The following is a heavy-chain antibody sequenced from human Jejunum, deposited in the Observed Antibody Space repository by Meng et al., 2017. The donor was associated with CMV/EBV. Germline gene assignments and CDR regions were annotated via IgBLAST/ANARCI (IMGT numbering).Heavy chain of an antibody. CDR2: IYSGGKT. D-gene: IGHD4-11*01. Sequence: ASEFTVSNNYMTWVRQAPGKGLEWVSIIYSGGKTSYADSVKGRFTISRDNSKNTVSLQMNSLRPEDTAVYYCARATTGYYYYGLNVWGQGTTVTV. CDR3: ARATTGYYYYGLNV. CDR1: EFTVSNNY. J-gene: IGHJ6*02. V-gene: IGHV3-66*02.